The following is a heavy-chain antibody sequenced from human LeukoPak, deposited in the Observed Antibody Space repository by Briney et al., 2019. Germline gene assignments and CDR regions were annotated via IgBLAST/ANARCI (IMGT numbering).Heavy chain of an antibody. D-gene: IGHD1-26*01. CDR3: ARGPRANHFNWFDP. J-gene: IGHJ5*02. Sequence: AGGSLRLSCAASGFTFSRYWMHWVRQAPGKGLVWVSRINSDGSSTSYADSVKGRFTISRDNAKNSLYLQMNSLRAEDTAVYYCARGPRANHFNWFDPWGQGTLVTVSS. CDR1: GFTFSRYW. CDR2: INSDGSST. V-gene: IGHV3-74*01.